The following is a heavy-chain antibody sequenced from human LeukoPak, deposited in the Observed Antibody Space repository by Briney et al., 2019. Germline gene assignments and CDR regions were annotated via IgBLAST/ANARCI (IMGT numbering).Heavy chain of an antibody. CDR2: ISGSGGST. D-gene: IGHD5-12*01. CDR1: GFTFSSYA. Sequence: PGGSLRLSCAASGFTFSSYAMSWVRQAPGKGLEWVSAISGSGGSTYYADSVTGRFTISRDNSKNTLYLQMNSLRAEDTAVYYCARGPSGYHNTGGQGTLVTVSS. CDR3: ARGPSGYHNT. J-gene: IGHJ4*02. V-gene: IGHV3-23*01.